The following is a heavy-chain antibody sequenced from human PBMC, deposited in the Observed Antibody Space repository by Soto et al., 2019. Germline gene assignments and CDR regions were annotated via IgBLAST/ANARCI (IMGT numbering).Heavy chain of an antibody. D-gene: IGHD2-2*01. CDR2: IYYSGST. V-gene: IGHV4-59*01. CDR1: GGSISSYY. Sequence: PSETLSLTCTVSGGSISSYYWSWIRPPPGKGLEWIGYIYYSGSTNYNPSLKSRVAISVDTSKNQFSLKLSSVTAADTAVYYCARDLSRYCSSTSCRDDNWFDPWGQGTLVTVSS. J-gene: IGHJ5*02. CDR3: ARDLSRYCSSTSCRDDNWFDP.